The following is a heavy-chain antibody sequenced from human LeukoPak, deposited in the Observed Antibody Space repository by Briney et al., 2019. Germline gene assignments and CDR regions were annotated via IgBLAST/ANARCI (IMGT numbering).Heavy chain of an antibody. CDR2: IRSSTSYI. Sequence: GGSLRLSCAASGFTFSSYSMNWVRQAPGKGLEWVSFIRSSTSYISYADSVKGRFTISRDNAKRSLWLQMNSLRAEDTAVYYCARATNGRFDIWGQGTMVTVSS. CDR3: ARATNGRFDI. D-gene: IGHD2-8*01. J-gene: IGHJ3*02. CDR1: GFTFSSYS. V-gene: IGHV3-21*01.